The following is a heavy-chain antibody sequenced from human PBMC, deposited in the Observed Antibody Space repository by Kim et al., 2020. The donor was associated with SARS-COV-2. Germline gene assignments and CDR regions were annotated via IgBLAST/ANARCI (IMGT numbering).Heavy chain of an antibody. J-gene: IGHJ3*02. CDR2: ISYHGRDK. D-gene: IGHD4-17*01. V-gene: IGHV3-30*18. CDR3: TKVGGHGDNFAFDI. CDR1: GFRVSDYG. Sequence: GGSLRLSCAASGFRVSDYGMQWIRQAPGKGLEWVAVISYHGRDKDYEDSVKGRFTVSKDRAKNTVYLEMNSLRPDDTAVYYCTKVGGHGDNFAFDIWGQG.